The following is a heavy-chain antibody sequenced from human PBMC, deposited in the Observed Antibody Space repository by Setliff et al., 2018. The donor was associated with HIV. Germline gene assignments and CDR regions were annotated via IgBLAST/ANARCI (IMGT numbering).Heavy chain of an antibody. CDR2: IFHSGTT. J-gene: IGHJ6*02. CDR1: GDFFSSGYY. CDR3: ARGGYYYGSGSSLNYYGMDV. Sequence: ETLSLTCTVSGDFFSSGYYWGFIRQPPGKGLEWIGSIFHSGTTYYNPSLKSRVTISVDTSKNQFSLKLSSVTAADTAVYYCARGGYYYGSGSSLNYYGMDVWGQGTTVTVSS. D-gene: IGHD3-10*01. V-gene: IGHV4-38-2*02.